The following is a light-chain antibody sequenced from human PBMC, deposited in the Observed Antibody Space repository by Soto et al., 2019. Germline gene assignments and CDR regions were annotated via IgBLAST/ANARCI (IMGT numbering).Light chain of an antibody. CDR3: QQRGGWPRN. J-gene: IGKJ2*01. Sequence: EIVLTQSPGTLSLSPGERVTLSCRASQSVSSSLAWYQQRPGQAPRLLIYDASSRATGIPDRFSGSGSGTDFTLTISSLEPEDFAVYYCQQRGGWPRNFGQGTKLEVK. CDR1: QSVSSS. CDR2: DAS. V-gene: IGKV3-11*01.